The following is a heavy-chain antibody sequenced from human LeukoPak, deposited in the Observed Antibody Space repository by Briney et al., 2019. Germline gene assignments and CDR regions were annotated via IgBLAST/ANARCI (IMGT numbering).Heavy chain of an antibody. V-gene: IGHV4-34*01. Sequence: GSLRLSCAAPGFTVSSNYMSWVRQPPGKGLEWIGEINARGDTNFNPSLKSRVTISVDTSKKQFSLRLTSMIAADTAVYYCARGQVPAARGYNWFDPWGQGTLVTVSS. CDR3: ARGQVPAARGYNWFDP. J-gene: IGHJ5*02. CDR2: INARGDT. CDR1: GFTVSSNY. D-gene: IGHD2-2*01.